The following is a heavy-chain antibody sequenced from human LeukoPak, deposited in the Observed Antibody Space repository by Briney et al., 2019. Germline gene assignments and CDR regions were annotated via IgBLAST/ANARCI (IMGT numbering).Heavy chain of an antibody. Sequence: GGSLRLSCAASGFTFSSYAMHWVRQAPGKGLEWVAVISYDGSNKYYADSVKGRFTISRDNSKNTLYLQMNSLRAEDTAVYYCARGGYYHNWGQETLVTVSS. D-gene: IGHD3-9*01. CDR1: GFTFSSYA. CDR3: ARGGYYHN. V-gene: IGHV3-30-3*01. J-gene: IGHJ4*02. CDR2: ISYDGSNK.